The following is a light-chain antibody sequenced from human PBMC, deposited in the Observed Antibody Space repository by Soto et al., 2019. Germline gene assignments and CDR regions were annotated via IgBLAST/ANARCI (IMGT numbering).Light chain of an antibody. Sequence: IQMTQSPSSLSASVGDRVTITCRASQGISNYLAWYQQKPGKPPKVLIYGASNLQSGVPPRLSGSGSGTDFTLAISSLQPEDSATYYCLQDINYPWTFGQGTKVDIK. J-gene: IGKJ1*01. CDR2: GAS. V-gene: IGKV1-6*01. CDR3: LQDINYPWT. CDR1: QGISNY.